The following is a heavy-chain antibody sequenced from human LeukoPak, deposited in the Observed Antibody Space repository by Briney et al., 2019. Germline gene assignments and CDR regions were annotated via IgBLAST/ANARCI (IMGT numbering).Heavy chain of an antibody. V-gene: IGHV3-48*01. J-gene: IGHJ3*02. CDR3: AREGSMTMVTPGAFDI. CDR2: ISSSSSTI. CDR1: GFTFSSYS. D-gene: IGHD4/OR15-4a*01. Sequence: AGGSLRLSCAASGFTFSSYSMNWVRQAPGKGLEWVSYISSSSSTIYYADSVKGRFTISRGNAKNSLYLQMNSLRAEDTAVYYCAREGSMTMVTPGAFDIWGQGTMVTVSS.